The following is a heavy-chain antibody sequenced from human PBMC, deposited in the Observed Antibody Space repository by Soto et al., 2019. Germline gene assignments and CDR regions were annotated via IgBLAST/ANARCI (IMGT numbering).Heavy chain of an antibody. Sequence: SETLSLTCAVYGGSFSGYYWSWIRQPPGKGLEWIGEINHSGSTNYNPSLKSRVTISVDTSKNQFSLKLSSVTAADTAVYYCARGRVRWEAAAGMRGRGYFQHWGQGTLVTVSS. D-gene: IGHD6-13*01. J-gene: IGHJ1*01. CDR2: INHSGST. V-gene: IGHV4-34*01. CDR3: ARGRVRWEAAAGMRGRGYFQH. CDR1: GGSFSGYY.